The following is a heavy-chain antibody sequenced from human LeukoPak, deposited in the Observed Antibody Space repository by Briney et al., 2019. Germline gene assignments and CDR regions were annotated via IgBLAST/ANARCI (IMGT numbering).Heavy chain of an antibody. CDR3: ARDFHWNDSSGYYAFDI. CDR1: GFTFSSYE. D-gene: IGHD3-22*01. J-gene: IGHJ3*02. Sequence: GGSLRLSCAASGFTFSSYEMNWVRQAPGKGLEWVSYISSSGSTIYYADSVKGRFTISRDNAKNSLYLQMNSLRAEDTAVYYCARDFHWNDSSGYYAFDIWGQGTMVTVSS. CDR2: ISSSGSTI. V-gene: IGHV3-48*03.